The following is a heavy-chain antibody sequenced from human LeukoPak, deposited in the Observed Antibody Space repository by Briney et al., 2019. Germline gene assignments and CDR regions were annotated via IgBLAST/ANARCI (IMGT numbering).Heavy chain of an antibody. CDR3: AGELGIAAAGALDY. Sequence: GASVKVSCKASGHTFTSYGISWVRQAPGQGLEWMGWISAYNGNTNYAQKLQGRVTMTTDTSTSTAHMELRSLRSDDTAVYYCAGELGIAAAGALDYWGQGTLVTVSS. V-gene: IGHV1-18*01. D-gene: IGHD6-13*01. J-gene: IGHJ4*02. CDR2: ISAYNGNT. CDR1: GHTFTSYG.